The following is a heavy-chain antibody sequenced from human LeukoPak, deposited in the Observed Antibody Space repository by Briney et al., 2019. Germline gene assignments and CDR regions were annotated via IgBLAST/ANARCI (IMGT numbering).Heavy chain of an antibody. CDR2: VSGSGGST. CDR1: GFTFSSYA. CDR3: AKDLDIVATITGN. V-gene: IGHV3-23*01. D-gene: IGHD5-12*01. Sequence: GGSLRLSCAASGFTFSSYAMGWVRQAPGKGREWVSGVSGSGGSTYYADSVKGRFTISRDNSKNTLYLQMNSLRAEDTAVYYCAKDLDIVATITGNWGQGTLVTVSS. J-gene: IGHJ4*02.